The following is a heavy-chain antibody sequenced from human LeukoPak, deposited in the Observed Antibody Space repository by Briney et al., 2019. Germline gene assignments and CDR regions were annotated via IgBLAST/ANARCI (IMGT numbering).Heavy chain of an antibody. CDR3: ARARIQLRLFEYFDY. J-gene: IGHJ4*02. CDR1: GGTFSSYA. CDR2: IIPIFGTA. Sequence: GSSVKVSCKASGGTFSSYAISWVRQAPGQGLEWMGGIIPIFGTANYAQKFQGRVTITADESTSTAYMELSSLRSEDTAVYYCARARIQLRLFEYFDYWGQGTLVTVSS. D-gene: IGHD2-21*01. V-gene: IGHV1-69*01.